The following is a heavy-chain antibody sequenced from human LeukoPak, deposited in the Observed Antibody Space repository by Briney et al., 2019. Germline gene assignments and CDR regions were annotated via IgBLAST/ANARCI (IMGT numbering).Heavy chain of an antibody. D-gene: IGHD1-26*01. J-gene: IGHJ4*02. V-gene: IGHV3-23*01. CDR3: AKLAYSGTQGYFDY. Sequence: GGSLRLSCAASGFTFSSFAMSWVRQAPGKGLEWVSGISGSGTSTYYADSVKGRFTISRDNSKNTLYLQMNSLRAEDTAVYYCAKLAYSGTQGYFDYWGQGTLVTVSS. CDR1: GFTFSSFA. CDR2: ISGSGTST.